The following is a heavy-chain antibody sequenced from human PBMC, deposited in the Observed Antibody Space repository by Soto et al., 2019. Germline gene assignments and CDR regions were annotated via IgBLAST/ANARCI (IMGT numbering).Heavy chain of an antibody. J-gene: IGHJ4*02. CDR2: IVVGSGNT. D-gene: IGHD3-10*01. V-gene: IGHV1-58*01. CDR1: GFTFTSSA. Sequence: SVKVSCKASGFTFTSSAVQWVRQARGQRLEWIGWIVVGSGNTNYAQKLQERVTITRDMSTSTAYMELSSLRSEDTAVYYCAADGSGGRNDYYFDYWGQGTQVTVSS. CDR3: AADGSGGRNDYYFDY.